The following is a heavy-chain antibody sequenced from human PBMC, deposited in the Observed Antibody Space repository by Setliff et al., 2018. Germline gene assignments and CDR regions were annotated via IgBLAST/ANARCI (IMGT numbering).Heavy chain of an antibody. CDR2: IKSKTDGGPT. J-gene: IGHJ6*03. Sequence: GGSLRLSCAASGVTVSDAWMGWVRQTPGEGLDWVGRIKSKTDGGPTDYAAPVKGRFTISRDDSKNTLYLQMNSLKTEDTAIYYCTKSYSNISPWDYYMDVWGKGTPVTVSS. CDR3: TKSYSNISPWDYYMDV. V-gene: IGHV3-15*01. CDR1: GVTVSDAW. D-gene: IGHD2-21*01.